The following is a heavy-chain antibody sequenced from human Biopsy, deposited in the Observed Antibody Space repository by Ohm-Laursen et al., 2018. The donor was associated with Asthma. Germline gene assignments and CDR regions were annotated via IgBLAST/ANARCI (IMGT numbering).Heavy chain of an antibody. CDR1: GDSISQYY. CDR2: IFYGGNS. D-gene: IGHD6-19*01. Sequence: SETLSLTCTVSGDSISQYYWTWIRQSPGKGLEWIGYIFYGGNSYYSSSLKSRVSISVDPSKKQFSLTLGSVTAADTAVYYFATYSTGWSGVEFWGQGTRVTVSS. CDR3: ATYSTGWSGVEF. V-gene: IGHV4-59*01. J-gene: IGHJ4*02.